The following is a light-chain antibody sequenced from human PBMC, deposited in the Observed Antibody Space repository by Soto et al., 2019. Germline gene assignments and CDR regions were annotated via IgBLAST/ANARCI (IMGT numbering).Light chain of an antibody. CDR2: DVS. CDR3: SSYTSSSTYV. J-gene: IGLJ1*01. V-gene: IGLV2-14*01. CDR1: SSDVGGYNY. Sequence: QSVLTQPASVSGSPGQSITISCTGTSSDVGGYNYVSWYQQHPGKAPKLMIYDVSNRPSGVSNRFSGSKSGNTASLTISGLQAEDEADYSCSSYTSSSTYVVGTGTKVPVL.